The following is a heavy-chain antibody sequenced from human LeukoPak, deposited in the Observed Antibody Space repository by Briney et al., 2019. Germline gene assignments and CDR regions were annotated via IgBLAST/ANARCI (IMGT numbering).Heavy chain of an antibody. Sequence: ASVEVSCKASGYTFTGYYMHWVRQAPGQGLEWMGWINPNSGGTNYAQKFQGRVTMTRDTSISTAYMELSRLRSDDTAVYYCARRGIAAGTTLGYWGQGTLVTVSS. CDR1: GYTFTGYY. D-gene: IGHD6-13*01. J-gene: IGHJ4*02. CDR3: ARRGIAAGTTLGY. V-gene: IGHV1-2*02. CDR2: INPNSGGT.